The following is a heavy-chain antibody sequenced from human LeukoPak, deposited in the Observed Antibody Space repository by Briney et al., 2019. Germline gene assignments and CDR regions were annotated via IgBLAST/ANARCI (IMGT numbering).Heavy chain of an antibody. J-gene: IGHJ4*02. V-gene: IGHV3-53*01. D-gene: IGHD4-17*01. Sequence: GGSLRLSCAASGFTFTSYAASWVRQAPGKGLEWVSVIYSGGTTYYADSVKGRFTISRDNSKNTLYLQMSSLRAEDTAVYYCARLTVTYYFDYWGQGTLVTVSS. CDR1: GFTFTSYA. CDR3: ARLTVTYYFDY. CDR2: IYSGGTT.